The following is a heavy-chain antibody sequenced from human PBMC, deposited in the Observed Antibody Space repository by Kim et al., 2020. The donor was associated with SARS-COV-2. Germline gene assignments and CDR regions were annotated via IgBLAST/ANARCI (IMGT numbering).Heavy chain of an antibody. Sequence: GNGNTIYSQKFQGRVTFTTDTSASTAYMELSFLRSEDSAVYYCLGGFYFDYWGQGPLVTVSS. CDR2: GNGNT. D-gene: IGHD3-16*01. J-gene: IGHJ4*02. CDR3: LGGFYFDY. V-gene: IGHV1-3*01.